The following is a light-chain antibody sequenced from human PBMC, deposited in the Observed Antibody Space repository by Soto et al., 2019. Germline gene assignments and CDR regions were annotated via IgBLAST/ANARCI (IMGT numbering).Light chain of an antibody. J-gene: IGKJ4*01. V-gene: IGKV3-15*01. CDR1: QSVSSK. Sequence: EIVMTQSPATLSVSPGERATLSCRASQSVSSKLAWYQQKPGQAPRVLIFGASTRATGIPDRFSGSGSGTEFTLTISSLQSEDFAIYYCQQYKNWPRTFGGGTKVEIK. CDR2: GAS. CDR3: QQYKNWPRT.